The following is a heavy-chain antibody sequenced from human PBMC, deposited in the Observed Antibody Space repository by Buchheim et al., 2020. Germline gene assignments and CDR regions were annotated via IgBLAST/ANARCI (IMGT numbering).Heavy chain of an antibody. J-gene: IGHJ2*01. D-gene: IGHD3-22*01. Sequence: EVQLLESGGGLVQPGGSLRLSCAASGFTFSSYAMSWVRQAPGKGLEWVSAISGSGGSKYYADSVKGRFTISRDNSKNPLYLQMNSLRAEDTAVYYCAKDRRNTYYYDSSGYQDLWGRGTL. CDR1: GFTFSSYA. CDR2: ISGSGGSK. CDR3: AKDRRNTYYYDSSGYQDL. V-gene: IGHV3-23*01.